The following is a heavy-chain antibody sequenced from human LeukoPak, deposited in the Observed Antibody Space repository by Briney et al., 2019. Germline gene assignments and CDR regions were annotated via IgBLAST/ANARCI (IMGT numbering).Heavy chain of an antibody. D-gene: IGHD2-2*01. Sequence: ASVKVSCKASGYTFTSYYMHWVRPAPGQGLEWMGIINPSGGSTSYAQKFQGRVTMTRDTSTSTVYMELSSLRSEDTAVYYCARDRRVVIPAATYYYGMDVWGQGTTVTVSS. J-gene: IGHJ6*02. CDR3: ARDRRVVIPAATYYYGMDV. CDR2: INPSGGST. V-gene: IGHV1-46*01. CDR1: GYTFTSYY.